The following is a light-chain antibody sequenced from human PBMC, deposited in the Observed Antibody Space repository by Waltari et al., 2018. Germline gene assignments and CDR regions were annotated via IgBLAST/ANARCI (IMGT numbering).Light chain of an antibody. CDR2: VNSDGSH. CDR3: QTGGHGTWV. V-gene: IGLV4-69*01. CDR1: SGHSSNI. Sequence: QLVVTQSPSASASLGASVKLTCTLSSGHSSNIIAWHQQPPEKGPRYLMKVNSDGSHSKGDEIPDRFSGSSSGAERYLTISSLQSEDEADYYCQTGGHGTWVFGGGTKLTVL. J-gene: IGLJ3*02.